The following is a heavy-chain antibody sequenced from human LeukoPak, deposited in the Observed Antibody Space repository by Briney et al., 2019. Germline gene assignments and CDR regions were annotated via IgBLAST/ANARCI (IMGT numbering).Heavy chain of an antibody. V-gene: IGHV1-18*01. J-gene: IGHJ5*02. CDR3: ARDWDAMNNCFDP. D-gene: IGHD1-26*01. CDR1: TSR. Sequence: GASVKVSCKATSRISWVRQAPGQGLEWMGWISTNSDIRTYAQTLQGRFTMTTDTATTTAYMELNNLTFDDTAVYYCARDWDAMNNCFDPWGQGTPVTVSS. CDR2: ISTNSDIR.